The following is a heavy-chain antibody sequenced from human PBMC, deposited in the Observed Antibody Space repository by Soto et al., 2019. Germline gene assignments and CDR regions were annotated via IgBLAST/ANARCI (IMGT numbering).Heavy chain of an antibody. CDR1: GGSITSSY. CDR3: ARGEDAFFYYGLDV. J-gene: IGHJ6*02. CDR2: IYDTGISGYTPST. Sequence: RSLTCTVSGGSITSSYWSWIRRPPGKGLEWIAYIYDTGISGYTPSTSYNPSLKGRVTMSVDTSKSQFSLKLTSVTAADTAVYYCARGEDAFFYYGLDVWGQGITVTVSS. V-gene: IGHV4-59*01.